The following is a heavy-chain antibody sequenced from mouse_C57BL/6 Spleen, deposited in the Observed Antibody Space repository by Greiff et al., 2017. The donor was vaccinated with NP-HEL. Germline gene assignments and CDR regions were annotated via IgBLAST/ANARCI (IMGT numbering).Heavy chain of an antibody. CDR1: GFTFSDFY. J-gene: IGHJ1*03. V-gene: IGHV7-1*01. Sequence: EVNLVESGGGLVQSGRSLRLSCATSGFTFSDFYMEWVRQAPGKGLEWIAASRNKANDYTTEYSASVKGRFIVSRDTSQSILYLQMNALRAEDTAIYYCARADSYWYFDVWGTGTTVTVSS. CDR2: SRNKANDYTT. CDR3: ARADSYWYFDV.